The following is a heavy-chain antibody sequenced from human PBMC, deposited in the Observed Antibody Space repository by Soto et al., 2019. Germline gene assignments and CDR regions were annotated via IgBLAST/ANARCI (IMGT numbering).Heavy chain of an antibody. CDR3: ARAPNWGFPYYYSYYYMDV. Sequence: SETLSLTCTVSGGSISSYYWSWIRQPPGKGLEWIGYIYYSGITNYNPSLKSRVTISVDTSKNQFSLKLSSVTDADTAVYYCARAPNWGFPYYYSYYYMDVWGKGTTVTVSS. V-gene: IGHV4-59*01. J-gene: IGHJ6*03. D-gene: IGHD7-27*01. CDR2: IYYSGIT. CDR1: GGSISSYY.